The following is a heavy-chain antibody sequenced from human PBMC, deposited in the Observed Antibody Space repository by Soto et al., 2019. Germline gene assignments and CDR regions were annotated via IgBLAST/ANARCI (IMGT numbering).Heavy chain of an antibody. CDR3: AKGVSQYTPLALFDY. Sequence: EVQLLESGGGLVRPGGSLRLSCAASGFTFSSYAMSWVRQAPGKGLEWVSTISGSDGRTYSTDSVKGRFTISRDNSRNTAYLQMNSLRVEDTAVYCCAKGVSQYTPLALFDYWGRGTLVTVSS. J-gene: IGHJ4*02. CDR2: ISGSDGRT. CDR1: GFTFSSYA. V-gene: IGHV3-23*01. D-gene: IGHD5-18*01.